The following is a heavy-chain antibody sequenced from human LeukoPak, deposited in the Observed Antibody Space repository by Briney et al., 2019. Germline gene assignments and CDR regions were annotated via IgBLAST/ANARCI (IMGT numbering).Heavy chain of an antibody. V-gene: IGHV4-39*01. CDR2: FRYGGST. Sequence: SETLSLICTVSGDSLSSSNNYWGWIRQPPGKGLDWIGAFRYGGSTYSTPSLKSRVIISVDTSKNQFSLKLRSVTASDTAAYYCSRRTSNPVGAIDYWGQGTLVTVSS. D-gene: IGHD3-3*01. J-gene: IGHJ4*02. CDR3: SRRTSNPVGAIDY. CDR1: GDSLSSSNNY.